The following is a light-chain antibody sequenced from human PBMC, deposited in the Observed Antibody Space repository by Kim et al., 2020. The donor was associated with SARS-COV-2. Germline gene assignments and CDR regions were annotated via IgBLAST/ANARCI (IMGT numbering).Light chain of an antibody. V-gene: IGKV1-39*01. Sequence: ASVGDRVTITCRASQSISSYLNWYQQRPGKAPNLLISAASSLQSGVPSRFSGSGSGTEFTLTISSLQPEDFATYYCQQSYNTPWTFGQGTKVDIK. CDR1: QSISSY. CDR2: AAS. CDR3: QQSYNTPWT. J-gene: IGKJ1*01.